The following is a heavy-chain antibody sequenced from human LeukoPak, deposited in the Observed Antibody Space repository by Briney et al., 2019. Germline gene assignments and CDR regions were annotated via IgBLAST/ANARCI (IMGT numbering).Heavy chain of an antibody. CDR2: FDPEDGET. CDR1: GYTLTQLA. J-gene: IGHJ4*02. V-gene: IGHV1-24*01. Sequence: ASVKVSCKVPGYTLTQLAMHWVRQAPGKGLEWMGGFDPEDGETVYAQKFQDRVAMTEDTSTDTANMELTSLASEDTAVYYCATQARGYFYYWGQGTLVTVSS. CDR3: ATQARGYFYY.